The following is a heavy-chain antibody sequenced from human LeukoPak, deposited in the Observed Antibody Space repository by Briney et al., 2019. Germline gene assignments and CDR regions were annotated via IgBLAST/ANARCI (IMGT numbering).Heavy chain of an antibody. J-gene: IGHJ4*01. CDR2: IFYSGGT. Sequence: SETLSLTCAVYGGSFSGYYWAWIRQPPGKGLEWIGSIFYSGGTYYNASVKSRVTMSVDTSKNQFSLKLSSVTAADTAVYYCVRDGIEVAGTGYFDYWDHGTLVTVSS. CDR1: GGSFSGYY. D-gene: IGHD6-13*01. CDR3: VRDGIEVAGTGYFDY. V-gene: IGHV4-34*12.